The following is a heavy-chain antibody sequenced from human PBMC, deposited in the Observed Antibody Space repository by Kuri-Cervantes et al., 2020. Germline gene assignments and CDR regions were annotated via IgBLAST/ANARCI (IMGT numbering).Heavy chain of an antibody. D-gene: IGHD5-24*01. V-gene: IGHV1-2*02. CDR3: ARDSWGEIQLWLPAPPGMDV. Sequence: ASVKVSCKASGYTFTGYYMHWVRQAPGQGLEWMGWINPNSGGTNYAQKFQGRVTMTRDTSISTAYMELSSLRSDDTAVYYCARDSWGEIQLWLPAPPGMDVWGQGTTVTVSS. CDR1: GYTFTGYY. CDR2: INPNSGGT. J-gene: IGHJ6*02.